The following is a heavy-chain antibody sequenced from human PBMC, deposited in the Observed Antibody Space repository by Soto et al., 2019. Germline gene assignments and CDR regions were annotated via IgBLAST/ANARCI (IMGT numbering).Heavy chain of an antibody. CDR2: VYYRGRS. V-gene: IGHV4-39*01. Sequence: PXETLSLTCTVSGGSVTNSSYYWGWICQSPGKGLEWIGSVYYRGRSYSKSSVKSRVTISVDTSKNQFSLNLNSVTASDTAVYFCVSQRTTVITRAYFDYWGPGALVTVSS. J-gene: IGHJ4*02. D-gene: IGHD4-4*01. CDR3: VSQRTTVITRAYFDY. CDR1: GGSVTNSSYY.